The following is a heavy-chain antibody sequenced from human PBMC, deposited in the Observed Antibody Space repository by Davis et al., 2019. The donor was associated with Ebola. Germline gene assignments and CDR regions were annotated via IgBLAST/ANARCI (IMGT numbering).Heavy chain of an antibody. CDR2: ISGSGGST. D-gene: IGHD3-3*01. J-gene: IGHJ6*02. V-gene: IGHV3-23*01. Sequence: GESLKISCAASGFTFSSYAMSWVRQAPGKGLEWVSAISGSGGSTYYADSVKGRFTISRDNPKNTLYLQMNSLRAEDTAVYYCAKGYYDFWSGYYAYYYYGMDVWGQGTTVTVSS. CDR3: AKGYYDFWSGYYAYYYYGMDV. CDR1: GFTFSSYA.